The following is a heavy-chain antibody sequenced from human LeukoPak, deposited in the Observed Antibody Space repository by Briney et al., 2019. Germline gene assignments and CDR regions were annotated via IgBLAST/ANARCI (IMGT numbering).Heavy chain of an antibody. CDR1: GYTFTSYY. D-gene: IGHD3-22*01. CDR2: INPRGGST. J-gene: IGHJ4*02. Sequence: ASVKVSCKASGYTFTSYYMHWVRQAPGQGLEWMGIINPRGGSTSYAQKFQGRVTMTRDTSTSTVYMELSSLRSEDTAVYYCATRNYYDSSGYWAPSFDYWGQGTLVTVSS. CDR3: ATRNYYDSSGYWAPSFDY. V-gene: IGHV1-46*01.